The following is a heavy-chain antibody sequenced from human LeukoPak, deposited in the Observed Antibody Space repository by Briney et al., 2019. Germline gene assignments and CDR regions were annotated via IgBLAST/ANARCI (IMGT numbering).Heavy chain of an antibody. J-gene: IGHJ4*02. D-gene: IGHD2-2*02. Sequence: GESLKISCKGSGYSFTSYWIGWMRQMPGKGLEWVGIVYPGDSDTRYNSSFQGKVSMSADKSISTAYLQWRSLKASDTAMYDCATHEGYCSSTSCYSIFDYWGQGTLVTVSS. CDR1: GYSFTSYW. CDR3: ATHEGYCSSTSCYSIFDY. CDR2: VYPGDSDT. V-gene: IGHV5-51*01.